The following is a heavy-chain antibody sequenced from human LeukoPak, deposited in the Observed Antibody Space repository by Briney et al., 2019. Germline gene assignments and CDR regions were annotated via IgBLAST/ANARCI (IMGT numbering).Heavy chain of an antibody. D-gene: IGHD6-19*01. V-gene: IGHV4-59*01. CDR1: GGSISSYY. Sequence: PSETLSLTCTVSGGSISSYYWSWIRQPPGKGLEWIGYIYYSGSTNYNPSLKSRVTISVDTSKNQFSLKLSSVTAADTAVYYCASASASSGWDYYYYYYMDVWGKGTTVTISS. CDR3: ASASASSGWDYYYYYYMDV. CDR2: IYYSGST. J-gene: IGHJ6*03.